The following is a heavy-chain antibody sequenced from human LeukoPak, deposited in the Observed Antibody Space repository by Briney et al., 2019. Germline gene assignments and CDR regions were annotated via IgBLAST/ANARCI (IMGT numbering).Heavy chain of an antibody. CDR2: ISGNGGVI. V-gene: IGHV3-11*04. CDR3: AKDSVVVPGLVNHFDS. D-gene: IGHD2-2*01. J-gene: IGHJ4*02. Sequence: PGGSLRLSCAASGFTFSDNYMTWVRQAPGKGLEWLSYISGNGGVIQYADSVKGRFTISRDNAKNLLYLQMDSLRVEDTAIYYCAKDSVVVPGLVNHFDSWGQGTLVTVSS. CDR1: GFTFSDNY.